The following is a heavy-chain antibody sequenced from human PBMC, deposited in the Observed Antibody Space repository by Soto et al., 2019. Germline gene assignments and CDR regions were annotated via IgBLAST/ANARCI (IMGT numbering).Heavy chain of an antibody. J-gene: IGHJ4*02. CDR2: INPSGGTT. D-gene: IGHD2-15*01. V-gene: IGHV1-46*01. CDR1: GYTFTRYN. CDR3: ARVRGGGSEYFFDY. Sequence: PSVKVSCKASGYTFTRYNVHWVRQAPGQGLEWMAIINPSGGTTYYVQKFEGRVTLTTDTSTSTVYMELSSLRSDDTAVYYCARVRGGGSEYFFDYWGQGTLVTVSS.